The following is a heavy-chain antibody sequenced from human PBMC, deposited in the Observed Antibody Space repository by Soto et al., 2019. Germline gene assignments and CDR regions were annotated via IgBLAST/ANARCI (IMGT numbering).Heavy chain of an antibody. CDR1: GGSISSGGYY. D-gene: IGHD3-22*01. J-gene: IGHJ4*02. V-gene: IGHV4-31*03. Sequence: SETLSLTCTVSGGSISSGGYYWSWIRQHPGKGLEWIGYIYYSGSTYYNPSLKSRVTISVDTSKNQFSLKLSSVTAADTAVYYCARVSNYYDSSGYLNFDYWGQGTLVTVSS. CDR3: ARVSNYYDSSGYLNFDY. CDR2: IYYSGST.